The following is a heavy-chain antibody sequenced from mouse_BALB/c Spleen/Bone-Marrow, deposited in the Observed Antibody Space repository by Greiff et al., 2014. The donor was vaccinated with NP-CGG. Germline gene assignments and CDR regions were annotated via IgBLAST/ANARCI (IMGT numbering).Heavy chain of an antibody. J-gene: IGHJ3*01. CDR3: ARDYYGYGGFAY. Sequence: QVQLQQSGPELVKPGASVRISCKASGYIFTSYYIYWVKQRPGQGLGWIGWIYPGNVNTKYNEKFKGKATLTADKSSSTAYMQLSSLTSEDSAVYFCARDYYGYGGFAYWGQGTLVTVSA. CDR1: GYIFTSYY. V-gene: IGHV1S56*01. CDR2: IYPGNVNT. D-gene: IGHD1-2*01.